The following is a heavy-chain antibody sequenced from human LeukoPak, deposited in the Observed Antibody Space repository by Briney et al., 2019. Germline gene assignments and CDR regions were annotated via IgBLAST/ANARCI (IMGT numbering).Heavy chain of an antibody. J-gene: IGHJ6*04. CDR2: ISSSSSYI. CDR1: GFTFSTFA. D-gene: IGHD3-10*02. CDR3: AELGITMIGGV. V-gene: IGHV3-21*01. Sequence: GGSLRLSCAASGFTFSTFAMIWVRQAPGKGLEWVSSISSSSSYIYYADSVKGRFTISRDNSKNTLYLQMNSLRAEDTAVYYCAELGITMIGGVWGKGTTVTISS.